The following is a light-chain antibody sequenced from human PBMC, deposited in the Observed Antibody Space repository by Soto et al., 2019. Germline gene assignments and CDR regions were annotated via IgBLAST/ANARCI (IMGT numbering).Light chain of an antibody. Sequence: EIVLTQSPGTLSLSPGERATLSCRASQSVSSSYLAWYQQKPGQAPRLLIYGASSRATGIPDRFSGSGSGTDFTLTISRLEPEDFAVYYCQQYGSLPPRFIFGPGTKVDIK. J-gene: IGKJ3*01. CDR2: GAS. V-gene: IGKV3-20*01. CDR3: QQYGSLPPRFI. CDR1: QSVSSSY.